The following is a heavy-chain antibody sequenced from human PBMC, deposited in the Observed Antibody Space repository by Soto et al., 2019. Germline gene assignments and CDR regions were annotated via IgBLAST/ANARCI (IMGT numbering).Heavy chain of an antibody. CDR2: INHSGST. CDR3: ARDQGSSSWAPFDY. CDR1: GGSFSGYY. J-gene: IGHJ4*02. D-gene: IGHD6-13*01. Sequence: SETLSLTCAVYGGSFSGYYWSWIRQPPGKGLEWIEEINHSGSTNYNPSLKSRVTISVDTSKNQFSLKLSSVTAADTAVYYCARDQGSSSWAPFDYWGQGTLVTVSS. V-gene: IGHV4-34*01.